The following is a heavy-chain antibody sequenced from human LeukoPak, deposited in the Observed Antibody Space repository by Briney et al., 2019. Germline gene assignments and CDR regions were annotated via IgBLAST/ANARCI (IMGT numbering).Heavy chain of an antibody. CDR2: ISDRGSRT. CDR1: GITLSNCG. V-gene: IGHV3-23*01. D-gene: IGHD3-22*01. CDR3: AKRGVVIRVILVGFHKEAYYFDS. J-gene: IGHJ4*02. Sequence: GGSLRLSCAVSGITLSNCGMSWVRQAPGKGLEWVAGISDRGSRTNYADSVKGRFTISTDHPENTLYLEMNSLRAEDTAVYFCAKRGVVIRVILVGFHKEAYYFDSWGQGALVTVSS.